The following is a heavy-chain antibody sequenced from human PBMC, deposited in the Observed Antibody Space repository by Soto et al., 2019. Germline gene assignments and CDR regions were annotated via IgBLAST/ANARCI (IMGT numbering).Heavy chain of an antibody. V-gene: IGHV3-23*01. Sequence: GGSLRLSCAASGFTFSSYAMSWVRQAPGKGLEWVSAISGSGGSTYYADSVKGRFTISRDNSKNTLYLQMNSLRAEDTAVYYCAKDRVGGDIVVVPAQSDYWGQGTLVTVSS. CDR1: GFTFSSYA. CDR3: AKDRVGGDIVVVPAQSDY. D-gene: IGHD2-2*01. J-gene: IGHJ4*02. CDR2: ISGSGGST.